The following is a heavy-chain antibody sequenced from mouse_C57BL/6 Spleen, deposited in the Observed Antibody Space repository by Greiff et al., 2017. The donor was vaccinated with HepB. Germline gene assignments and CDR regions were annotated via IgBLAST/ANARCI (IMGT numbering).Heavy chain of an antibody. CDR1: GYTFTSSW. CDR3: ARSNRIKLLRYFDY. V-gene: IGHV1-69*01. J-gene: IGHJ2*01. D-gene: IGHD1-1*01. Sequence: QVQLQQPGAELVMPGASVKLSCKASGYTFTSSWMHWVRQRPGQGLEWIGEIDPSDSYTNYNQKFKGKSTLTVDKSSSTAYMQLSSLTSEDSAVYYCARSNRIKLLRYFDYWGQGTTLTVAS. CDR2: IDPSDSYT.